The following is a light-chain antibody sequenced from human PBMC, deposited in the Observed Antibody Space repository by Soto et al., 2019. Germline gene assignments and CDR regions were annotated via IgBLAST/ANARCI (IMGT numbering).Light chain of an antibody. V-gene: IGKV1-39*01. CDR1: QSTSSY. CDR3: QQSYSTLPCT. Sequence: DIQMTQSPSSLSASVGDRVTITCRASQSTSSYLNWYQQKPGKAPKLLIYAASSLQSGVPSRFSGSGSGTDFTLTISSLQPEDFATYYCQQSYSTLPCTFGQGTKLEIK. J-gene: IGKJ2*02. CDR2: AAS.